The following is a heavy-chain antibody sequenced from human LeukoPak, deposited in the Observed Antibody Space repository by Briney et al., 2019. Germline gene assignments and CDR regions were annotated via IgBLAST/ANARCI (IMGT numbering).Heavy chain of an antibody. Sequence: PGGSLRLSCGASGFFYSNYVMSWVRQAPGKGLEWVSGISGSGGSTYYADSVKGRFTISRDNSKNTLYLQMNSLRVEDTAVYYCARTRWLQFYFDYWSQGTLATVSS. CDR1: GFFYSNYV. J-gene: IGHJ4*02. V-gene: IGHV3-23*01. CDR2: ISGSGGST. D-gene: IGHD5-24*01. CDR3: ARTRWLQFYFDY.